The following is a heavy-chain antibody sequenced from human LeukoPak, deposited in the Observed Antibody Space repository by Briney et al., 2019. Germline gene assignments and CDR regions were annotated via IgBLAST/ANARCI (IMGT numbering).Heavy chain of an antibody. CDR2: FYNSGST. D-gene: IGHD2-2*01. Sequence: SETLSLTCTVSGYSISSGYYWGWIRQSPGKGLEWIASFYNSGSTYYTPSLKSRVTISVDTSKNQFSLTLSSVTAADTAVYYCARVARCTSCFDVDYWGQGTLVTVSS. V-gene: IGHV4-38-2*02. J-gene: IGHJ4*02. CDR3: ARVARCTSCFDVDY. CDR1: GYSISSGYY.